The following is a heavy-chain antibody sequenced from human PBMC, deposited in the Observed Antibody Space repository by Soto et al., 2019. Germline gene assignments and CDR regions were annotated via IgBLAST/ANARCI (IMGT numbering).Heavy chain of an antibody. D-gene: IGHD6-19*01. Sequence: PGGSLRLSCAASGFTFSNYAVSWVRQAPGKGLEWVSVISGSDGNTYYADSVKGRFTISRDNSKSTLYLQMNSLTAEDTAVYYCAKDAPSSSGWYGYFGYWGQGTLVTLSS. V-gene: IGHV3-23*01. CDR1: GFTFSNYA. J-gene: IGHJ4*02. CDR2: ISGSDGNT. CDR3: AKDAPSSSGWYGYFGY.